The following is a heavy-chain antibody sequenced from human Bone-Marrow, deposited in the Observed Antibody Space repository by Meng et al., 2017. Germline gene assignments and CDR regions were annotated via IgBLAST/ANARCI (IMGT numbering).Heavy chain of an antibody. D-gene: IGHD3-22*01. CDR2: IYYSGTT. V-gene: IGHV4-39*01. Sequence: QLQLQEAGPGLVKPSETLSLTGSVSCGSFTSSNFFWGWIRQPPGKGLDWIGNIYYSGTTYYSPSLKSRVTISVDTSKNQLSLKLSSVTAADTAVYYCARVTQDYDLPRWFDYWGQGTLVTVSS. J-gene: IGHJ4*02. CDR3: ARVTQDYDLPRWFDY. CDR1: CGSFTSSNFF.